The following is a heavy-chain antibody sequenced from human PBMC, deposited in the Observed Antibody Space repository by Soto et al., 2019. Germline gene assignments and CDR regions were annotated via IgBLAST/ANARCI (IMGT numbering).Heavy chain of an antibody. CDR2: INPNSGGT. V-gene: IGHV1-2*04. CDR1: GYTFTGYY. Sequence: GASVKVSCKASGYTFTGYYMHCVRQAPGQGLEWMGWINPNSGGTNYAQKFQGWVTMTRDTSISTAYMELSRLRSDDTAVYYCARSLGYDHPYGMDVWGQGTTVTVSS. D-gene: IGHD3-16*01. CDR3: ARSLGYDHPYGMDV. J-gene: IGHJ6*02.